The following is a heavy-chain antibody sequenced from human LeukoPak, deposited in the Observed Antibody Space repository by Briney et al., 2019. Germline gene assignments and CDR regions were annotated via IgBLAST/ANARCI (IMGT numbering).Heavy chain of an antibody. Sequence: PGRSLRLSCAASGFTFDDYAMHWVRQAPGKGLEWVSGISWNSGSIGYADSVKGRFTISRDNAKNSLYLQMNSLRAEDTAVYYCASGGSSARAWGQGTLVTVSS. D-gene: IGHD3-16*01. J-gene: IGHJ5*02. CDR2: ISWNSGSI. V-gene: IGHV3-9*01. CDR1: GFTFDDYA. CDR3: ASGGSSARA.